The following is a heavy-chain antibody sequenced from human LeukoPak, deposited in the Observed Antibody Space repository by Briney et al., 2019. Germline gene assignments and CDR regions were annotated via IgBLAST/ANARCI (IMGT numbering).Heavy chain of an antibody. CDR1: GGTFNSHT. V-gene: IGHV1-69*08. D-gene: IGHD1-26*01. CDR2: ITPIIGTT. J-gene: IGHJ5*02. Sequence: GASVTVSCKASGGTFNSHTFGWVRQAPGQGLEWMGRITPIIGTTKYALTFQGRITVSADKSTTTVYMELSSLTSEDTAVYYCTRVNLRGSNYNWFDPWGQGTQVTVSS. CDR3: TRVNLRGSNYNWFDP.